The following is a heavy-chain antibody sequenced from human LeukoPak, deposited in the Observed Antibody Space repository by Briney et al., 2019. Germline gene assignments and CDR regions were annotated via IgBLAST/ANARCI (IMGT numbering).Heavy chain of an antibody. J-gene: IGHJ4*02. V-gene: IGHV3-21*01. CDR1: GFTFNSYN. D-gene: IGHD3-16*02. CDR3: VRDRALDY. Sequence: PGGSLRLSCVASGFTFNSYNMNWVRQAPGKGLEWVSSISSSSSYMYSADSVEGRFTTSRDNAKNSLYLHMNSLRVEDTAVYYCVRDRALDYWGQGTLVTVSS. CDR2: ISSSSSYM.